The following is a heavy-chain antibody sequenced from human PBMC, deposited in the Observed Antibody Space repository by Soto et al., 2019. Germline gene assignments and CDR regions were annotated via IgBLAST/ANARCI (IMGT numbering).Heavy chain of an antibody. CDR2: IIPIFGTA. Sequence: SVKVSCRGAGGTCSSYAISWGRQAPGQGLEWMGGIIPIFGTANYAQKFQGRVTITADESTSTAYMELSSLRSEDTAVYYCAYRVDRRGDYVFDYWGQGTLVTVSS. D-gene: IGHD4-17*01. J-gene: IGHJ4*02. CDR1: GGTCSSYA. V-gene: IGHV1-69*13. CDR3: AYRVDRRGDYVFDY.